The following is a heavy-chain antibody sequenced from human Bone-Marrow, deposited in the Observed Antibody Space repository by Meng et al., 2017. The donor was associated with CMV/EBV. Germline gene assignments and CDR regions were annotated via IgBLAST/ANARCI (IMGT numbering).Heavy chain of an antibody. CDR1: YY. V-gene: IGHV3-11*06. J-gene: IGHJ4*02. Sequence: YYMGWIRQATGKGLEWVSYISNSSSYTNYADSVKGRFTISRDNAKNSLYLQMNSLRAEDTAVYYCARDRYSYYDFWSGYYVSPAIDYWGQGTLVTVSS. CDR3: ARDRYSYYDFWSGYYVSPAIDY. CDR2: ISNSSSYT. D-gene: IGHD3-3*01.